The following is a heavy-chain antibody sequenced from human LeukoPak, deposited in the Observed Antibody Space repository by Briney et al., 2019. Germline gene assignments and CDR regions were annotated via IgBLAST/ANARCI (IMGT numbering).Heavy chain of an antibody. CDR3: ARVRRGYSYGYSSGYYEFHYFDY. D-gene: IGHD5-18*01. Sequence: SETLSLTCTVSGGSISSYYWSWIRQPPGKGLEWIGYIYYSGSTNYNPSLKSRVTISVDTSKNQFSLKLSSVTAADTAVYYCARVRRGYSYGYSSGYYEFHYFDYWGQGTLVTVSS. V-gene: IGHV4-59*01. CDR2: IYYSGST. J-gene: IGHJ4*02. CDR1: GGSISSYY.